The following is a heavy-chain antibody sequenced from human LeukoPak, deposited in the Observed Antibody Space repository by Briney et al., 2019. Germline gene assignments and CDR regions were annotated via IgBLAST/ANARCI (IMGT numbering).Heavy chain of an antibody. CDR1: GFTFSSYW. D-gene: IGHD4-17*01. CDR3: ARDYGTRGSNYGMDV. J-gene: IGHJ6*02. Sequence: GGSLRLSCAASGFTFSSYWMSWVRQAPGKGLEWVANIKQDGSEKYYVDSVKGRFTISRDNAKNSLYLQMNSLRAEDTAVYYCARDYGTRGSNYGMDVWGQGTTVTVSS. V-gene: IGHV3-7*01. CDR2: IKQDGSEK.